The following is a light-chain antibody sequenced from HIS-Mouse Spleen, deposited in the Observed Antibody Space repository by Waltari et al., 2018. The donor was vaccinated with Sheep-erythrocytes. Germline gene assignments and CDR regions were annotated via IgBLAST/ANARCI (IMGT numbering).Light chain of an antibody. J-gene: IGLJ1*01. Sequence: QSALTQPPSASGSPGQSVTISCTGTSSDVGGYNYVSWYQQHPGKAPRLMIYEVSKRPSGVRDRCSGAKAGDTASLTVAGLQAEDEADYYCSSYAGSNNYVFGTGTKVTVL. CDR3: SSYAGSNNYV. V-gene: IGLV2-8*01. CDR2: EVS. CDR1: SSDVGGYNY.